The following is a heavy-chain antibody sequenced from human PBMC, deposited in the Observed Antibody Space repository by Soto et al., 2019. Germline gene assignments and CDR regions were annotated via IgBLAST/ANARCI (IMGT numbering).Heavy chain of an antibody. CDR3: ARELGDTATGNADY. J-gene: IGHJ4*02. CDR1: GFTFSSYE. Sequence: PGGSLRLSCAASGFTFSSYEMNWVRQAPGKGLEWVSYISSSGSTIYYADSVKGRFTISRDNAKNSLYLQMNSLRAEDTAVYYCARELGDTATGNADYWGQGTLVTVSS. V-gene: IGHV3-48*03. D-gene: IGHD5-18*01. CDR2: ISSSGSTI.